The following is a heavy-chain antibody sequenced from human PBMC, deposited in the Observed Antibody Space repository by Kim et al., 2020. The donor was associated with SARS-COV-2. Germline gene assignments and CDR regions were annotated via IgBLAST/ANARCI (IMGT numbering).Heavy chain of an antibody. V-gene: IGHV4-34*01. Sequence: SETLSLTCAVYGGSFSGYQWSWIRQSPGKGLEWIGQINHTGSTKYNPSLRSRLTISVETSKNQFSLKLTSVTVADTAIYYCARGGPGYWGQGALVTVSS. J-gene: IGHJ4*02. CDR1: GGSFSGYQ. CDR3: ARGGPGY. CDR2: INHTGST.